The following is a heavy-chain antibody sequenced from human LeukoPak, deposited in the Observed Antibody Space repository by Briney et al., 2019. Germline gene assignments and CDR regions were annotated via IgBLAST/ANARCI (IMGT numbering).Heavy chain of an antibody. Sequence: GASVKVSCKASGYTFTDYYIHWVRLAPGQGPEWMGWINPNSGATNYAQKFQGRVTVTRDTSIRTVYMELTRLTSDDTAVYYCATGPNIYGSGRSWYDLWGQGTLVTVSS. CDR2: INPNSGAT. CDR3: ATGPNIYGSGRSWYDL. D-gene: IGHD3-10*01. CDR1: GYTFTDYY. V-gene: IGHV1-2*02. J-gene: IGHJ5*02.